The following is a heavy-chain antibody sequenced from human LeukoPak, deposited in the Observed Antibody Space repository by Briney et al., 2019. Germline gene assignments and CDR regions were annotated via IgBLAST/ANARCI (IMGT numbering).Heavy chain of an antibody. D-gene: IGHD6-13*01. V-gene: IGHV3-7*01. Sequence: GGSLRLSCAASGFTFSNYWMSWVRQAPGKGLEWVANIKQDGSEKSYVDSVKGRFTISRDNAKNSLYLQMNSLRAEDTAVYYCARAVFAAAAAEYWGQGTVVTVSS. CDR3: ARAVFAAAAAEY. J-gene: IGHJ4*02. CDR1: GFTFSNYW. CDR2: IKQDGSEK.